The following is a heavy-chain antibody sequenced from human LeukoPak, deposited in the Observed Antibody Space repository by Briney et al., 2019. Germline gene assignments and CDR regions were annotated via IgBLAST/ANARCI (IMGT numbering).Heavy chain of an antibody. CDR1: GGSISSGSYY. D-gene: IGHD5-24*01. CDR2: IYTSGST. V-gene: IGHV4-61*02. J-gene: IGHJ3*02. Sequence: PSETLSLTCTVSGGSISSGSYYWSWIRQPAGKGLEWIGRIYTSGSTNYNPSLKSRVTISVDTSKNQFSLKLSSVTAADTAVYYCARVSTPPDGYKGAFDIWGQGTMVTVSS. CDR3: ARVSTPPDGYKGAFDI.